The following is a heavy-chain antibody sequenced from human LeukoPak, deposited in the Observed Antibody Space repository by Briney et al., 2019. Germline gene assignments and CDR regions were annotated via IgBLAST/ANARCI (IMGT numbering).Heavy chain of an antibody. D-gene: IGHD3-3*01. CDR1: GYTFTSYG. V-gene: IGHV1-18*01. CDR3: ARDQNYDFWSGPKFYFDY. CDR2: ISAYNGNT. J-gene: IGHJ4*02. Sequence: ASVKVSCKASGYTFTSYGISWVRQAPGQGLEWMGWISAYNGNTNYAQKLQGRVTMTTDTSTSTAYMEPRSLRSDDTAVYYCARDQNYDFWSGPKFYFDYWGQGTLVTVSS.